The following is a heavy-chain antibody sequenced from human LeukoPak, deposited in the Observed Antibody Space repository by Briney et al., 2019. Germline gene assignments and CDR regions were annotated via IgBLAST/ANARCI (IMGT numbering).Heavy chain of an antibody. V-gene: IGHV3-48*01. D-gene: IGHD4-17*01. CDR2: ISSSSSTI. CDR1: GFTFSSYS. Sequence: GGSLRLSCAASGFTFSSYSMNWVRQAPGKGLEWVSYISSSSSTIYYADSVKGRFTISRDNAKNSLYLQMNSLRAEDTAVYYCATGDGDSRYYFDSWGQGTLVTVSS. CDR3: ATGDGDSRYYFDS. J-gene: IGHJ4*02.